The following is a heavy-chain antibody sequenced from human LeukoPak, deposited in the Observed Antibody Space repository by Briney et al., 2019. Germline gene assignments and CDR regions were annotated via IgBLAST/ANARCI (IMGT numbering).Heavy chain of an antibody. CDR2: ISYDGSNK. D-gene: IGHD2-15*01. CDR1: GFTFSSYA. Sequence: GGSLRLSCAASGFTFSSYAMHWVRQAPGKGLEWVAVISYDGSNKYYADSVKGRFTISRENAKNSLYLQMNSLRAEDTAVYYCARDYGGSSPFDYWGQGTLVTVSS. J-gene: IGHJ4*02. CDR3: ARDYGGSSPFDY. V-gene: IGHV3-30*04.